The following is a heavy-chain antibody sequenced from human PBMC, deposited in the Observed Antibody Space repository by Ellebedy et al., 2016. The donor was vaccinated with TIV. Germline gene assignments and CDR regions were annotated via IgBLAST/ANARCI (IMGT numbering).Heavy chain of an antibody. CDR2: IRHVGDT. Sequence: SETLSLTCAVYGESLRDYYWTWIRQPPGRGLEWIGEIRHVGDTKYNPSLKSRVTISIDTSKNPVSLKMTPVTTADTAVYYCARPIHCSATTCTGPLDVWGRGTLVAVSS. V-gene: IGHV4-34*01. J-gene: IGHJ4*02. CDR1: GESLRDYY. D-gene: IGHD3/OR15-3a*01. CDR3: ARPIHCSATTCTGPLDV.